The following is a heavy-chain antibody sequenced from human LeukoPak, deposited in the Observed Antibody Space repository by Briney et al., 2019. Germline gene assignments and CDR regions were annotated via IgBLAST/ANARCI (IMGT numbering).Heavy chain of an antibody. D-gene: IGHD4-17*01. V-gene: IGHV3-23*01. Sequence: GGTLRLSCAASGFTFSSYGMSWVRQAPGKGLEWVSTISGSGGSTYYADSVKGRLTISRDNSKNTLYLQMNSLRAEDTAVYYCAKDKTTVNPYYLDYWGQGTLVTVSS. CDR1: GFTFSSYG. J-gene: IGHJ4*02. CDR3: AKDKTTVNPYYLDY. CDR2: ISGSGGST.